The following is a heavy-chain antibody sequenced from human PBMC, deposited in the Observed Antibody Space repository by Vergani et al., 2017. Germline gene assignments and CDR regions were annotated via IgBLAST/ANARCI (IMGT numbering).Heavy chain of an antibody. Sequence: QVQLVQSGAEVKKPGSSVKVSCKASENTFSSYPFSWVRQASGQGLEWMGRIIPMVDVTTYAQKFQGRVTITANKSTYTAYMELTGLTSEDTAIYYCARDYSEXHFAGRVGRFFDSWGQGTLVTVSS. V-gene: IGHV1-69*04. D-gene: IGHD2-15*01. CDR2: IIPMVDVT. CDR1: ENTFSSYP. CDR3: ARDYSEXHFAGRVGRFFDS. J-gene: IGHJ4*02.